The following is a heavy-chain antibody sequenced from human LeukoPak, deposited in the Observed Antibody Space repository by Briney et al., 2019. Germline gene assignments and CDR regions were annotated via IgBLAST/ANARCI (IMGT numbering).Heavy chain of an antibody. J-gene: IGHJ4*02. Sequence: PGGSLRLSCAASGFTFSTYSMNWVRQAPGKGLEWISYISGSSSTIYYADSVKGRFTISRDNAQNSLYLQMNSLRAEDTAVYYCAREVGPTDYWGQGTLVTVSS. V-gene: IGHV3-48*01. D-gene: IGHD1-26*01. CDR3: AREVGPTDY. CDR1: GFTFSTYS. CDR2: ISGSSSTI.